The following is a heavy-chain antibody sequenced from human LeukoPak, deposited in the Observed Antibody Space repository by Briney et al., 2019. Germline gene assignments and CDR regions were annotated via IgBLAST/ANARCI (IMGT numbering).Heavy chain of an antibody. CDR2: IIPILGIA. V-gene: IGHV1-69*04. D-gene: IGHD6-19*01. J-gene: IGHJ4*02. CDR1: GGTFSSYA. CDR3: ARGSGSGWYAFDY. Sequence: GASVKVSCKASGGTFSSYAISWVRQAPGQGLEWMGRIIPILGIANYAQKFQGRVTITAGKSTSTAYMELSSLRSEDTAVYYCARGSGSGWYAFDYWGQGTLVTVSS.